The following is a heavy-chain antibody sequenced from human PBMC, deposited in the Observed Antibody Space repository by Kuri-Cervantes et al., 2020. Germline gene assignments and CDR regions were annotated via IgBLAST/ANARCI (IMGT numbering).Heavy chain of an antibody. Sequence: GSLRLSCAVSGGSFSSSNWWTWVRQPPGKGLEWIGEIYHSGSTNYNPSLKSRVTISLDKSKNQFSLKLSSMTAADTAVYYCAREVAVARGAFDIWGQGTMVTVSS. D-gene: IGHD6-19*01. J-gene: IGHJ3*02. CDR2: IYHSGST. CDR3: AREVAVARGAFDI. V-gene: IGHV4-4*02. CDR1: GGSFSSSNW.